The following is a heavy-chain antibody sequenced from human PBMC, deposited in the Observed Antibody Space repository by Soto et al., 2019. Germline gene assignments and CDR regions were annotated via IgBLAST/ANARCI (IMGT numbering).Heavy chain of an antibody. Sequence: SETLSLTCTVSGGSVSSGSYYWSWIRQPPGKGLEWIGYIYYSGSTYYNPSLKSRVTISVDRSKNQFSLKLSSVTAEDTAVYYCAKDRIAARPDYWGQGTLVTVSS. CDR2: IYYSGST. D-gene: IGHD6-6*01. CDR1: GGSVSSGSYY. V-gene: IGHV4-61*01. CDR3: AKDRIAARPDY. J-gene: IGHJ4*02.